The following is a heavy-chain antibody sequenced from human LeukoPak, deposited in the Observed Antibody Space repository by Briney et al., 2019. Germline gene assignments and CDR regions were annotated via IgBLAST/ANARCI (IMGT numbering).Heavy chain of an antibody. CDR1: GFTFSSYA. V-gene: IGHV3-23*01. CDR3: AKNRVDYPYGSGRSIGDY. J-gene: IGHJ4*02. Sequence: GGSLRLSCAASGFTFSSYAMSWVRQAPGKGLEWVSAISGSGGSTYYADSVKGRFTISRDNSKNMLYLQMNSLRAEDTAVYYCAKNRVDYPYGSGRSIGDYWGQGILVTVSS. CDR2: ISGSGGST. D-gene: IGHD3-10*01.